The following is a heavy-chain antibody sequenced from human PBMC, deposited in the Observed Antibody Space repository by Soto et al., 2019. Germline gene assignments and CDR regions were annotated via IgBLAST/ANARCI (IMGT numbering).Heavy chain of an antibody. CDR1: GFIFSDYY. J-gene: IGHJ5*02. D-gene: IGHD5-18*01. Sequence: QVQLVESGGGLVKPGGSLRLSCAASGFIFSDYYMNWIRRAPGKGLEWVSYISSGGGSTYYADSVKGRFTISRDNAKNSLYLQINSLRADDTAVYYCARGRGGGNGYGSNWFDPWGQGTRVTVSS. CDR3: ARGRGGGNGYGSNWFDP. CDR2: ISSGGGST. V-gene: IGHV3-11*01.